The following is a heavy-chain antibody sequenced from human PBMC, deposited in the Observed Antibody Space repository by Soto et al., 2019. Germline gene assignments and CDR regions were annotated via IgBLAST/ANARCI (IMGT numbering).Heavy chain of an antibody. D-gene: IGHD6-19*01. V-gene: IGHV4-59*08. CDR2: INYSGST. J-gene: IGHJ4*02. Sequence: QVQLQESGPGLVKPSETLSLTCSVSGGSISTYYWSWIRQPPGKGLEWIGYINYSGSTNYNPSLKSRVTLSVDTSKNRLSLKLSSVTAADTAVYYCARRGGPVAGMFDYWGQGTLVTVSS. CDR1: GGSISTYY. CDR3: ARRGGPVAGMFDY.